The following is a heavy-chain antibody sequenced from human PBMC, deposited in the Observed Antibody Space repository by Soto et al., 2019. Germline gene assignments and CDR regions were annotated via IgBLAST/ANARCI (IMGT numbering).Heavy chain of an antibody. V-gene: IGHV4-61*01. D-gene: IGHD6-6*01. Sequence: SSPLSLTFTVSRGSANSDNFYWSWILQPPGRGLEWIGYIYYTGSTSYNPSLKSRVTISIDTSRNQFSLKLSSVTAADTAVYYCAREFSNSPEAFDSWGQGSLVTVSS. CDR3: AREFSNSPEAFDS. CDR2: IYYTGST. J-gene: IGHJ4*02. CDR1: RGSANSDNFY.